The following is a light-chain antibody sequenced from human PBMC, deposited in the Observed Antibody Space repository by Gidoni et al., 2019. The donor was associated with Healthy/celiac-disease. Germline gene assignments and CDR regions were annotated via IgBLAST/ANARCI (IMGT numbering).Light chain of an antibody. CDR2: WAS. CDR1: QSVLYSSNNKNY. Sequence: DIVMTQSPDSLAVSLGERATINCKSSQSVLYSSNNKNYLAWYQQKPGQPPKLLIYWASTRESGVPDRFSSSGSGTDFTLTISSLQAEDVAVYYCQQYYSIPCTFGQGTKLEIK. J-gene: IGKJ2*02. CDR3: QQYYSIPCT. V-gene: IGKV4-1*01.